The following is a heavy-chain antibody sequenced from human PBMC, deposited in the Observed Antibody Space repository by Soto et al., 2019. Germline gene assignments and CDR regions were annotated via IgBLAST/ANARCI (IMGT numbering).Heavy chain of an antibody. CDR1: GFTFSSYW. CDR3: ARDPRKQLRFLEWAQNYGMDV. D-gene: IGHD3-3*01. Sequence: PGGSLRLSCAASGFTFSSYWMSWVRQAPGKGLEWVANIKQDGSEKYYVDSVKGRFTISRDNAKNSLYLQMNSLRAEDTAVYYCARDPRKQLRFLEWAQNYGMDVWGQGTTVTVSS. V-gene: IGHV3-7*01. CDR2: IKQDGSEK. J-gene: IGHJ6*02.